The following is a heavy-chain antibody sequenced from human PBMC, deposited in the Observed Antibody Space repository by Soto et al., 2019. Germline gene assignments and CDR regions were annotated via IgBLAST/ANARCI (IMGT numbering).Heavy chain of an antibody. Sequence: QVQLQESGPGLVKPSGTLSLTCAVSGGSISSSNWWSWVRQPPGKGLEWIGEIYHSGSTNYNPSLQSRVTISVDKSKNQFSLKLSSVTAADTAVYYCARDLRTAMVTVDYYYGMDVWGQGTTVTVSS. D-gene: IGHD5-18*01. CDR3: ARDLRTAMVTVDYYYGMDV. CDR1: GGSISSSNW. CDR2: IYHSGST. V-gene: IGHV4-4*02. J-gene: IGHJ6*02.